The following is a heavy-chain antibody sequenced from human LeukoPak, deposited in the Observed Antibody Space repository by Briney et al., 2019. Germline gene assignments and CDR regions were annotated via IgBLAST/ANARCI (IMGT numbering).Heavy chain of an antibody. CDR3: ARDLVVGATKDY. Sequence: GGSLRLSCAASGFNFRSYSMNWVRQASGKGLEVVSSISSSSYIYYADSVKGRFTISRDNAKNSLYLQMNSLRAEDTAVYYCARDLVVGATKDYWGQGTLVTVSS. D-gene: IGHD1-26*01. CDR1: GFNFRSYS. CDR2: ISSSSYI. V-gene: IGHV3-21*01. J-gene: IGHJ4*02.